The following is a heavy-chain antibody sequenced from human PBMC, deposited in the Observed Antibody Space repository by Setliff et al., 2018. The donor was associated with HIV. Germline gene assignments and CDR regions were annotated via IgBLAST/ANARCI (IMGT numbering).Heavy chain of an antibody. D-gene: IGHD6-13*01. J-gene: IGHJ4*02. Sequence: GRSLRLSCAASGFTFSRYRMIWVRQAPGKGLEWVANIDLYGSEKNYVDSVGGRFTISRDNARNTLFLQMNSLGVEDTALYYCGRDVHDAAADNWGRGTLVTVSS. CDR1: GFTFSRYR. CDR3: GRDVHDAAADN. CDR2: IDLYGSEK. V-gene: IGHV3-7*01.